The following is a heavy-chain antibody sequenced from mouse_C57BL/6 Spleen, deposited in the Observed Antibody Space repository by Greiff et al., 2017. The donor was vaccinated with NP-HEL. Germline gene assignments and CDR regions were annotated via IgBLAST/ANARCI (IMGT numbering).Heavy chain of an antibody. CDR2: INPSTGGT. Sequence: EVKLMESGPELVKPGASVKISCKASGYSFTGYYMNWVKQSPEKSLEWIGEINPSTGGTTYNQKFKAKATLTVDKSSSTAYMQLKSLTSEDSAVYYCARRDDYDDGLGFAYWGQGTLVTVSA. J-gene: IGHJ3*01. CDR1: GYSFTGYY. V-gene: IGHV1-42*01. CDR3: ARRDDYDDGLGFAY. D-gene: IGHD2-4*01.